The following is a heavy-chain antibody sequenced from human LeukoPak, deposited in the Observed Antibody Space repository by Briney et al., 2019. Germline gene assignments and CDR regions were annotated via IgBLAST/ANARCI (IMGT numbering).Heavy chain of an antibody. CDR1: GFTFSSYS. J-gene: IGHJ3*02. D-gene: IGHD6-19*01. CDR2: ISSSSSYI. CDR3: ARDTGGAVADASAFDI. Sequence: GGSLRLSCAASGFTFSSYSMNWVHQAPGKGLEWVSSISSSSSYIYYADSVKGRFTISRDNAKNSLYLQMNSLRAEDRAVYYCARDTGGAVADASAFDIWGQGTMVTVSS. V-gene: IGHV3-21*01.